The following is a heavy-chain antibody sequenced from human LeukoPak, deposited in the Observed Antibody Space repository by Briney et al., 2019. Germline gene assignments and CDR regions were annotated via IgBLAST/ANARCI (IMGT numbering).Heavy chain of an antibody. D-gene: IGHD4-17*01. V-gene: IGHV3-66*04. CDR2: IYTGGSP. CDR1: TFTVSTNY. CDR3: AKLTTWNTHYPSDY. Sequence: GGSLRLSCAASTFTVSTNYMTWVRQAPGKGLEWVSMIYTGGSPYYADSVKGRFTISRDNSKNTLYLQMNSLRAEDTALYYCAKLTTWNTHYPSDYWGQGTLVTVSS. J-gene: IGHJ4*02.